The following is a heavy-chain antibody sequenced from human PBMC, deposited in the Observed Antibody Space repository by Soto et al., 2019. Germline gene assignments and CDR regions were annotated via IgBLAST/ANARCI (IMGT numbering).Heavy chain of an antibody. D-gene: IGHD3-3*01. CDR1: GDSVSTYY. V-gene: IGHV4-4*07. CDR3: SSTSYGVISEY. Sequence: ASETLSLTCTVSGDSVSTYYWSWIRQSAGNRLEWIGRFYPGGNINYLPSLKSRITMSVDTSKNQFSLILTSVTAADSAVYYCSSTSYGVISEYWGQGTRVTVSS. CDR2: FYPGGNI. J-gene: IGHJ4*02.